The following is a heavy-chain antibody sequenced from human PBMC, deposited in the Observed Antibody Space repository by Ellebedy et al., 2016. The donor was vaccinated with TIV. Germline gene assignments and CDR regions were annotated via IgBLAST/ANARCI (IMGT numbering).Heavy chain of an antibody. CDR1: AYSFTSYW. CDR2: IDPTDSYK. Sequence: KVSCKGSAYSFTSYWITWVRPKPGKGLEWLGRIDPTDSYKNYNPSFQGHFTISTYKSISTAYLQWISLKASDTAMYYCARIQQGGGPYYFDYWGQGTLVTVFS. J-gene: IGHJ4*02. CDR3: ARIQQGGGPYYFDY. V-gene: IGHV5-10-1*01. D-gene: IGHD6-13*01.